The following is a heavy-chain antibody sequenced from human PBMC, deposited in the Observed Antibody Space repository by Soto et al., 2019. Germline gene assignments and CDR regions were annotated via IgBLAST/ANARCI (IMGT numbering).Heavy chain of an antibody. D-gene: IGHD2-15*01. CDR1: GFTFSSYA. CDR3: AKRRGAGGHFDY. CDR2: VSIGGRT. J-gene: IGHJ4*02. V-gene: IGHV3-23*01. Sequence: DVQLLESGGGLVQPEGSLRLSCAASGFTFSSYAMCWVRQGPGKGLEWVAVVSIGGRTHYADSVRGRFTISRDNSKNTLSLPMNSLTAEDTAVYFCAKRRGAGGHFDYWGQGALVTVSS.